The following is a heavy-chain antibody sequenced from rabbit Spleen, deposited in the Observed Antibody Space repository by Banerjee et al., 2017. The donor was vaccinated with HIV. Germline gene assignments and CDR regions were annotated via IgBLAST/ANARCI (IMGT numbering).Heavy chain of an antibody. CDR2: IHTGSGGP. V-gene: IGHV1S40*01. CDR3: ARDTSSSFSSYGMDL. CDR1: GFSLSTYD. J-gene: IGHJ6*01. Sequence: QSLEESGGGLVQPEGSLTLTCTASGFSLSTYDMSWVRQAPGEGLEYIGFIHTGSGGPYFASWAKGRFTISKTSSTTVTLHMTSLTAADTATYFCARDTSSSFSSYGMDLWGPGTLVTVS. D-gene: IGHD1-1*01.